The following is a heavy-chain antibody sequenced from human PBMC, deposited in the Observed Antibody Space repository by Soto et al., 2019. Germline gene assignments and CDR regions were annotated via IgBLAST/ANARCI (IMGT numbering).Heavy chain of an antibody. D-gene: IGHD3-3*01. CDR2: IIPIFGTA. CDR1: GGTFSSYA. Sequence: SVKVSCKASGGTFSSYAISWVRQAPGQGLEWMGGIIPIFGTANYAQKFQGRVTITADESTSTAYMELSSLKSEDTAVYYCARVLLCLTILRVAHPGYYWCQATLVTGSS. J-gene: IGHJ4*02. CDR3: ARVLLCLTILRVAHPGYY. V-gene: IGHV1-69*13.